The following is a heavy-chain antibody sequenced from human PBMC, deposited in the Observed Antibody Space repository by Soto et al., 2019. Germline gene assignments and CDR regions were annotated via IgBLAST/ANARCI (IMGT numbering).Heavy chain of an antibody. D-gene: IGHD2-15*01. V-gene: IGHV4-34*01. CDR2: INHSGST. Sequence: PSETLSLTCAVYGGSFSGYYWSWIRQPPGKGLEWIGEINHSGSTNYNPSLKSRVTISVDTSKNQFSLKLSSVTAADTAVYYCARERHCSGGSCYETYYYYYYMDVWGKGTTVTVSS. CDR3: ARERHCSGGSCYETYYYYYYMDV. CDR1: GGSFSGYY. J-gene: IGHJ6*03.